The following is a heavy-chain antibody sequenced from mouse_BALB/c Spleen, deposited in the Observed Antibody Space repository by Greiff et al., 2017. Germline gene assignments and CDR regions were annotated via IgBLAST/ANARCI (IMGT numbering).Heavy chain of an antibody. CDR1: GFTFSSYA. Sequence: EVKVVESGGGLVKPGGSLKLSCAASGFTFSSYAMSWVRQTPEKRLEWVVSISSGGSTYYPDSVKGRFTISRDNARNILYLQMSSLRSEDTAMYYCARGGYYGSSYVWYFDVWGAGTTVTVSS. J-gene: IGHJ1*01. CDR3: ARGGYYGSSYVWYFDV. V-gene: IGHV5-6-5*01. CDR2: ISSGGST. D-gene: IGHD1-1*01.